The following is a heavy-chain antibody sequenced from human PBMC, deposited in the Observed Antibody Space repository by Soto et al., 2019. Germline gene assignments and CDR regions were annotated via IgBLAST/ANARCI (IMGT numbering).Heavy chain of an antibody. CDR2: ISYDGSNK. V-gene: IGHV3-30-3*01. J-gene: IGHJ6*02. D-gene: IGHD2-15*01. CDR1: GFTFSSYA. CDR3: ARDHVVVAATFRASYYGMDV. Sequence: QVELVESRGGVVQPGRSLRLSCAASGFTFSSYAMHWVRQAPGKGLEWVAVISYDGSNKYYADSVKGRFTISRDNSKNTLYLQLNSLRAEDTAVYYCARDHVVVAATFRASYYGMDVWGQGTKVTVSS.